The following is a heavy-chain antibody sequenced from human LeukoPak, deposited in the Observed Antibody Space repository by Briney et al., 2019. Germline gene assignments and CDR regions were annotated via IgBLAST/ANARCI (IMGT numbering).Heavy chain of an antibody. Sequence: ASVKVSCKASGYTFTSYAMNWVRQAPGQGLEWMGWINTNTGNPTYAQGFTGRFVFSLDTSVSTAYLQISSLKAEDTAVYYCARANFPVIAAVGGNDYWGQGTLVTVSS. CDR3: ARANFPVIAAVGGNDY. J-gene: IGHJ4*02. CDR2: INTNTGNP. V-gene: IGHV7-4-1*02. D-gene: IGHD6-13*01. CDR1: GYTFTSYA.